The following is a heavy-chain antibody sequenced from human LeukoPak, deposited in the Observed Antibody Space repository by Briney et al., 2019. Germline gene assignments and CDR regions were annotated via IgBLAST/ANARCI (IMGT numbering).Heavy chain of an antibody. CDR2: ISGSGAST. CDR3: ARDRALVPAAKYSDY. D-gene: IGHD2-2*01. Sequence: GGSLRLSCAASGFTFSNCAMSWVRQAPGKGLEWVSAISGSGASTYYADSVKGRFTISRDNAKNSLYLQMNSLRAEDTAVYYCARDRALVPAAKYSDYWGQGTLVTVSS. CDR1: GFTFSNCA. V-gene: IGHV3-23*01. J-gene: IGHJ4*02.